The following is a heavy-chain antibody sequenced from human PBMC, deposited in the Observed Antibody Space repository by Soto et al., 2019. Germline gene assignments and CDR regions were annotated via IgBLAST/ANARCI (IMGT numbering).Heavy chain of an antibody. CDR3: ARAFPPPNRAAAAPLDD. D-gene: IGHD6-13*01. CDR1: GYSFTSYW. CDR2: IYPGDSDT. Sequence: PGESLKISCKGSGYSFTSYWIGWVRQMPGKGLEWMGIIYPGDSDTRYSPSFQGQVTISADKSISTAYLQWSSLKASDTAMYYCARAFPPPNRAAAAPLDDWGNGTLVPVPS. V-gene: IGHV5-51*01. J-gene: IGHJ4*01.